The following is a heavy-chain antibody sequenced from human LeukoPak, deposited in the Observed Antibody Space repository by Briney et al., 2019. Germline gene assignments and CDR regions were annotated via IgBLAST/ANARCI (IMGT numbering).Heavy chain of an antibody. CDR1: GDSINSGNSH. Sequence: SETLSLTCTVSGDSINSGNSHWTWIRQPPGKGLEWLGSIYDSWNNYYNPSLESRITMSVDTSKNQYSLELSSVIAADTAVYYCASYFVGNGGRGYWGQGALVTVSS. J-gene: IGHJ4*02. CDR2: IYDSWNN. CDR3: ASYFVGNGGRGY. D-gene: IGHD3-10*02. V-gene: IGHV4-30-4*01.